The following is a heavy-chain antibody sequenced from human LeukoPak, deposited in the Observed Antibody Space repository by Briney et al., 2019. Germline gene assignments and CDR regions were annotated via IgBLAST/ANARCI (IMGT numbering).Heavy chain of an antibody. D-gene: IGHD3-10*01. J-gene: IGHJ4*02. Sequence: PGGSLRLPCAASGFTFSDYYMSWIRQAPGKGLEWVSYISSSGSTIYYGDSVKGRFTISRDNAKNSLYLQMNSLRAEDTAVYHCARDSGSFLSVDYWGQGTLVTVSS. V-gene: IGHV3-11*04. CDR2: ISSSGSTI. CDR1: GFTFSDYY. CDR3: ARDSGSFLSVDY.